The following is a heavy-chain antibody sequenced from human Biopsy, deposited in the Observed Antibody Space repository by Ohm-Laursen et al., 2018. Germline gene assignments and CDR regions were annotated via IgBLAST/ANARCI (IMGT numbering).Heavy chain of an antibody. CDR1: GYSFTSYY. CDR3: ARNTVGYGDLYYFDY. D-gene: IGHD4-17*01. CDR2: INPSGSTP. J-gene: IGHJ4*02. V-gene: IGHV1-46*01. Sequence: AAVKISCKASGYSFTSYYMHWVRQAPGQGLEWMGMINPSGSTPSYPQIFQGRVTMTRDTSKSTVYMELSSLRSADTAVYFCARNTVGYGDLYYFDYWGQGTLVTVSS.